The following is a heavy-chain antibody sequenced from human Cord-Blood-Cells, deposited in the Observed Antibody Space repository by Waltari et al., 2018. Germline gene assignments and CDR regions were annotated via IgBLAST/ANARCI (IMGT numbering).Heavy chain of an antibody. V-gene: IGHV4-39*01. CDR2: IYYSGST. CDR3: ARPTTVTTLAGWYFDL. Sequence: QLQLQESGPGLVKPSETLSLTCTVSGGSISSSSYYWGWIRQPPGKGLEWIVSIYYSGSTYYNPSLKSRVTISIDTSKNQFSLKLSSVTAADTAVYYCARPTTVTTLAGWYFDLWGRGTLVTVSS. CDR1: GGSISSSSYY. D-gene: IGHD4-17*01. J-gene: IGHJ2*01.